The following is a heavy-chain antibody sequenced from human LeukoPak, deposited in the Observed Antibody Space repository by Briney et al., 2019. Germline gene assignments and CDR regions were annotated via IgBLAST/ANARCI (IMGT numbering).Heavy chain of an antibody. V-gene: IGHV4-4*07. J-gene: IGHJ6*03. CDR1: GGSISSYY. CDR2: IYTSGST. Sequence: SETLSLTCTVSGGSISSYYWSRIRQPAGKGLEWIGRIYTSGSTNYNPSLKSRVTMSVDTSKNQFSLKLSSVTAADTAVYYCARDRGTAVLPGYYYMDVWGKGTTVTISS. CDR3: ARDRGTAVLPGYYYMDV. D-gene: IGHD2-2*01.